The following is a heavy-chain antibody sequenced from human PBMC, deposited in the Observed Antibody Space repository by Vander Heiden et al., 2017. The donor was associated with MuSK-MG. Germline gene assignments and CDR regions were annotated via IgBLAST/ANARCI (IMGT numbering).Heavy chain of an antibody. CDR2: INHSGST. CDR1: AGSFSGYY. D-gene: IGHD6-13*01. J-gene: IGHJ5*02. V-gene: IGHV4-34*01. CDR3: ARGLRAAMRLNWFDP. Sequence: QVQLQQWGAGLLKPSETLSLTCAVYAGSFSGYYWSWIRQPPGKGLEWIGEINHSGSTNYNPSLKSRVTISVDTSKNQFSLKLSSVTAADTAVYYCARGLRAAMRLNWFDPWGQGTLVTVAS.